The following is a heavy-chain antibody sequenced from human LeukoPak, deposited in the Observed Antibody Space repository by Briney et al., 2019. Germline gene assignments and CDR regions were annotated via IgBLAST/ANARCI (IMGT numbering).Heavy chain of an antibody. CDR1: GFTFSSYS. J-gene: IGHJ4*02. CDR3: ARVGYCISSTCRNYFDY. V-gene: IGHV3-21*01. Sequence: PGGSLRLSCAASGFTFSSYSMNWVRQAPGKGLEWVSSISSTTNYIYYADSVKGRFTISRDNAKNSLYLQMNSLRAEDTAVYYCARVGYCISSTCRNYFDYWGQGTLVTVSS. D-gene: IGHD2-2*01. CDR2: ISSTTNYI.